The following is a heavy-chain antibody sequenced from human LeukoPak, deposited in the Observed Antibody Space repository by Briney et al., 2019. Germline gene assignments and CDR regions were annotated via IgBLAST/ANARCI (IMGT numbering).Heavy chain of an antibody. CDR3: AKDPYGTRYFDY. V-gene: IGHV3-23*01. D-gene: IGHD2-2*01. J-gene: IGHJ4*02. CDR2: LSGSGADT. Sequence: PGGSLRLSCAASGFTFSRNALSWVRQAPGKGMEWVSSLSGSGADTYYADSVKGRFTISRDKSKNTVYLQTNSLRAEDTAIYYCAKDPYGTRYFDYWGQGTLVTVSS. CDR1: GFTFSRNA.